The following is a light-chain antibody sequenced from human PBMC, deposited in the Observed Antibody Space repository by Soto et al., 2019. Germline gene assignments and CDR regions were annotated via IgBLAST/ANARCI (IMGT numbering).Light chain of an antibody. J-gene: IGLJ2*01. Sequence: QSALTQPASVSGSPGQSITISCTGTSSDVDDYNYVSWYQQHPGKAPKLIISDVSNRHSGVSNRFSGAKSCNTASLTISGLQTEDEADYDCSSYPSTNTVRFGGGTKLTVL. V-gene: IGLV2-14*03. CDR1: SSDVDDYNY. CDR2: DVS. CDR3: SSYPSTNTVR.